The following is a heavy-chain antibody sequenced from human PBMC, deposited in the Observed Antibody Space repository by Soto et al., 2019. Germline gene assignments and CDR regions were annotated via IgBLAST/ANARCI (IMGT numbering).Heavy chain of an antibody. D-gene: IGHD3-9*01. CDR2: INHSGST. V-gene: IGHV4-34*01. CDR3: ARTRYFPQAAFDI. J-gene: IGHJ3*02. CDR1: GVYIGDFY. Sequence: PSETLCLRCAVQGVYIGDFYWILLLQPPGKGLEWIGEINHSGSTNYNPSLKSRVTISVDTSKNQFSLKLSSVTAADTAVYYCARTRYFPQAAFDIWGQGTMVTVSS.